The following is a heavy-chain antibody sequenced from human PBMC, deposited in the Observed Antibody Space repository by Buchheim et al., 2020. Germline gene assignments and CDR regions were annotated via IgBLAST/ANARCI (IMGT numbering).Heavy chain of an antibody. Sequence: EVQLMESGGGLVKPGGSLRLSCAASGFTFSSYSMNWVRQAPGKGLEWVSSISSSSSYIYYADSVKGRFTISRDNAKNTLYLQMTSLRSEDTAVYFCARGDNRENLARPLDCWGQGTL. CDR1: GFTFSSYS. J-gene: IGHJ4*02. V-gene: IGHV3-21*01. CDR3: ARGDNRENLARPLDC. CDR2: ISSSSSYI. D-gene: IGHD2/OR15-2a*01.